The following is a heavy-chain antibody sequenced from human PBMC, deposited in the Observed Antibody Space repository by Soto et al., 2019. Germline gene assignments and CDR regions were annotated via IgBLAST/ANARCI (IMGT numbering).Heavy chain of an antibody. CDR3: ASETRTMYFDL. CDR2: IIPILGIA. Sequence: SVKVSCKASGGTFSSYTISWVRQAPGQGLEWMGRIIPILGIANYAQKFQGRVTITADKSTSAAYMELSSLRSEDTAVYYCASETRTMYFDLWGRGTLVTVSS. V-gene: IGHV1-69*02. CDR1: GGTFSSYT. D-gene: IGHD3-3*01. J-gene: IGHJ2*01.